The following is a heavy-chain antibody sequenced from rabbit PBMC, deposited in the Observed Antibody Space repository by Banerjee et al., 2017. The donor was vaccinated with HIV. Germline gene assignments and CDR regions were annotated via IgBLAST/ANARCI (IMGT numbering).Heavy chain of an antibody. D-gene: IGHD5-1*01. CDR3: ERAGEGGDGYLNL. CDR2: INAITGKA. J-gene: IGHJ4*01. V-gene: IGHV1S45*01. Sequence: QEQLVESGGGLVKPEGSLKLSCTASGFSFSNKAVMCWVRQAPGRGLEWITCINAITGKAVYASWAKCRFTFSKSSTTTVTLQMTSVTAADTATYFCERAGEGGDGYLNLWGPGTLVTVS. CDR1: GFSFSNKAV.